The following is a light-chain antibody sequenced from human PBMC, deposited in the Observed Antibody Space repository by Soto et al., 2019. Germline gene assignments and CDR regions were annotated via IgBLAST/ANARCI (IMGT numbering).Light chain of an antibody. CDR1: QDISSY. CDR2: GAH. V-gene: IGKV1-9*01. Sequence: DIQLTQSPSLLSASVGDRVTITCRASQDISSYLAWYQQKPGRAPELLIHGAHSLHSGVPSRFSGSGSGTEFSLTISSLQPEDFATYYCQQYNSYPWTFGQGTKVEIQ. CDR3: QQYNSYPWT. J-gene: IGKJ1*01.